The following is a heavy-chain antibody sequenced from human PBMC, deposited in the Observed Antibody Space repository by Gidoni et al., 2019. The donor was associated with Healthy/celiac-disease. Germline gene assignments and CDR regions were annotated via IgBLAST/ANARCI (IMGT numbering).Heavy chain of an antibody. CDR1: GFTFDDYA. CDR2: ISWSSGSI. V-gene: IGHV3-9*01. CDR3: AKGYYYDSSGYYYSRWSFDY. J-gene: IGHJ4*02. D-gene: IGHD3-22*01. Sequence: EVQVVESGGGLVQPGRSLRLSCAAAGFTFDDYAMHWVRQAPGKGLEWVSGISWSSGSIGYADSVKGRFTISRDNAKNSLYLQMNSLRAEDTALYYCAKGYYYDSSGYYYSRWSFDYWGQGTLVTVSS.